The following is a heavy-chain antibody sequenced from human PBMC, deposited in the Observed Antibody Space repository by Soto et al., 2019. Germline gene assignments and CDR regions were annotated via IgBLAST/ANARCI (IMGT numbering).Heavy chain of an antibody. D-gene: IGHD3-10*01. V-gene: IGHV4-39*01. CDR2: IYYSGST. J-gene: IGHJ6*02. Sequence: QLQLQESGPGLVKPSETLSLTCTVSGGSISSSSYYWGWIRQPPGKGLEWLGSIYYSGSTYYNPSLKSRVTISVHTSKNQFSLKLSSVTAADMAVYYCARGRYYGSGSYYAYYYGMDVWGQGTTVTVSS. CDR3: ARGRYYGSGSYYAYYYGMDV. CDR1: GGSISSSSYY.